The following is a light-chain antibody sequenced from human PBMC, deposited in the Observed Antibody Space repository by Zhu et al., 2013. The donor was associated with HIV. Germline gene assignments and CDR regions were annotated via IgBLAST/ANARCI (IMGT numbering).Light chain of an antibody. CDR2: GAS. J-gene: IGKJ3*01. V-gene: IGKV3D-20*02. CDR3: QQRNEWPPVT. Sequence: EIVLTQSPGTLSLSPGERATLSCTASQSVSSSYLTWYQQRPGQAPRLLIFGASSRASGIPDRFSGSGSGTDFTLTISRLEPEDSAVYYCQQRNEWPPVTFGPGTKVDI. CDR1: QSVSSSY.